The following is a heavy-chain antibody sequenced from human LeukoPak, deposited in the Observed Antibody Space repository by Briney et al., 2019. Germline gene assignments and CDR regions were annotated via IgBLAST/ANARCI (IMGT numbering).Heavy chain of an antibody. CDR2: ISGSGGST. CDR1: GFTFSSYA. J-gene: IGHJ6*02. Sequence: PWGSLRLSCAASGFTFSSYAMSWVRQAPGKGLEWVSAISGSGGSTYYADSVKGRFTISRDNSKNTLYLQMNSLRAEDTAVYYCAKDYDQEDYGMDVWGQGTTVTVSS. V-gene: IGHV3-23*01. CDR3: AKDYDQEDYGMDV. D-gene: IGHD3-3*01.